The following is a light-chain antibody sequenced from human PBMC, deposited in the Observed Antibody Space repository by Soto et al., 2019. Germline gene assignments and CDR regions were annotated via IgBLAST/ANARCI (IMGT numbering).Light chain of an antibody. CDR2: EVS. CDR1: SSDVGSYNR. Sequence: QSVLTQPPSVSGSPGQSVAVSCTGTSSDVGSYNRVSWYQQPPGTAPTLMIYEVSNRPSGVPDRFSGSKSGNTASLTISGLQAEDEADYYCSSFTSSTTYVFGTGTKVTVL. J-gene: IGLJ1*01. V-gene: IGLV2-18*02. CDR3: SSFTSSTTYV.